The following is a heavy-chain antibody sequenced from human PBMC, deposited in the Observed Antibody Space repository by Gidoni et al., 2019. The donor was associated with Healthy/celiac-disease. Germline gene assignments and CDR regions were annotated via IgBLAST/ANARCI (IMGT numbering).Heavy chain of an antibody. D-gene: IGHD1-7*01. CDR2: ISGSGGST. J-gene: IGHJ4*02. CDR1: GVTLSSYA. V-gene: IGHV3-23*01. CDR3: AKGVWDWNYSFDY. Sequence: EVQLLESGGGLVQPGGALRLAWAAAGVTLSSYAMSWVRQAPGKGLALVSAISGSGGSTYYADSVKGRFTISRDNSKNTLYLQMNSLRAEDTAVYYCAKGVWDWNYSFDYWGQGTLVTVSS.